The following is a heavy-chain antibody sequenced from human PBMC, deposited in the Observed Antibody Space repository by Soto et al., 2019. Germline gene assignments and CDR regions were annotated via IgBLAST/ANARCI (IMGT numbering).Heavy chain of an antibody. V-gene: IGHV1-18*01. CDR1: GYTFTSYG. CDR3: AREITYDFWNGNMCYFDY. D-gene: IGHD3-3*01. CDR2: ISAYNGNT. J-gene: IGHJ4*02. Sequence: ASVKVSCKASGYTFTSYGISWVRQAPGQGLEWMGWISAYNGNTNYAQKLQGRVTMTTDTSTSTAYMELNSLEADDTAIYYCAREITYDFWNGNMCYFDYWGQGALVTVSS.